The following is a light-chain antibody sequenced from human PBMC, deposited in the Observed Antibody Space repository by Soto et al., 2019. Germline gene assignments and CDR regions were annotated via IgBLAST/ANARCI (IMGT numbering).Light chain of an antibody. CDR1: QGIRNE. Sequence: AIQITQSPSSVSASVGDRVTITCRASQGIRNELGWYQQKPGKAPKLLIYSASSLQSGVPSRFSGSGSGSDFILTISGLQPADFATYFCLEDFTYPRTFGQGTKV. V-gene: IGKV1-6*01. J-gene: IGKJ1*01. CDR2: SAS. CDR3: LEDFTYPRT.